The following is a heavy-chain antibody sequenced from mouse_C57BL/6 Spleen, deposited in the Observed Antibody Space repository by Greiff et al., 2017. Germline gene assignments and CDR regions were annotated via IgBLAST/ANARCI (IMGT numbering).Heavy chain of an antibody. CDR1: GYSFTDYN. CDR2: INPNYGTT. CDR3: AREGYYGYDNAMDY. J-gene: IGHJ4*01. D-gene: IGHD2-2*01. V-gene: IGHV1-39*01. Sequence: LVESGPELVKPGASVKISCKASGYSFTDYNMNWVKQSNGKSLEWIGVINPNYGTTSYNQKFKGKATLTVDQSSSTAYMQLNSLTSEDSAVYYCAREGYYGYDNAMDYWGQGTSVTVSS.